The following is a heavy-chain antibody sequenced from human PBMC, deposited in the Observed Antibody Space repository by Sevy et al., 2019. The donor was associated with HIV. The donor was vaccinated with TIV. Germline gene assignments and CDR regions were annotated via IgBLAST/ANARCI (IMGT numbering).Heavy chain of an antibody. CDR1: GFTFTNYW. V-gene: IGHV3-74*01. Sequence: GESLKISCAASGFTFTNYWMHWVRQAPGKGLVWVSRVDNDGSGTNYADSVKGRFTISRDNAKHTVYLQMNSLRADDTAVYYCTRDMYGIDYWGQGTLVTVSS. D-gene: IGHD2-8*01. CDR3: TRDMYGIDY. J-gene: IGHJ4*02. CDR2: VDNDGSGT.